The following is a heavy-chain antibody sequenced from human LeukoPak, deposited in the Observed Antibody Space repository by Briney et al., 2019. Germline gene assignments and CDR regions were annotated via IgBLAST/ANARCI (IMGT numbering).Heavy chain of an antibody. CDR3: ATSQGPGNHWFDP. CDR2: ISTGDEI. J-gene: IGHJ5*02. V-gene: IGHV3-53*01. Sequence: GGSLRLSCAASGFTVTSNSMNWVRQAPGKGLEWVSVISTGDEIHYAESVRGRFTISRDSSSNTLSLHMNSLRVEDTAIYYCATSQGPGNHWFDPWGQGTLVTVSS. CDR1: GFTVTSNS.